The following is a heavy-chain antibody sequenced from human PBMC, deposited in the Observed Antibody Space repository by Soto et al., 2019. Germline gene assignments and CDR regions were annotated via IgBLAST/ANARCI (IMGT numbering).Heavy chain of an antibody. CDR2: ISYRGST. D-gene: IGHD2-15*01. CDR1: GASITTYY. V-gene: IGHV4-59*01. Sequence: SETLSLTCTVSGASITTYYWSWIRQPPGKGLEWIGYISYRGSTDYNPSLKSRVTISFDASKNQISLQVRSATAADAAVYYCARDLKEYCSDGKCNWFDPWGQGTLVTVSS. J-gene: IGHJ5*02. CDR3: ARDLKEYCSDGKCNWFDP.